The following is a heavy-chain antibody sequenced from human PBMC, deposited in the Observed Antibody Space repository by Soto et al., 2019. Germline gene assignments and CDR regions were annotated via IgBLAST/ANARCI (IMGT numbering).Heavy chain of an antibody. Sequence: AQTRSGEGCGERSSTSWCGSVRQKTGKGLELMGIIYPSDSDTRYRPSFQGQVTISADKSISSAYLQCSSLRASDHAKYYSARGRVSPRAFDYWGQGTPVTVSS. CDR2: IYPSDSDT. V-gene: IGHV5-51*01. J-gene: IGHJ4*02. D-gene: IGHD3-3*01. CDR3: ARGRVSPRAFDY. CDR1: GERSSTSW.